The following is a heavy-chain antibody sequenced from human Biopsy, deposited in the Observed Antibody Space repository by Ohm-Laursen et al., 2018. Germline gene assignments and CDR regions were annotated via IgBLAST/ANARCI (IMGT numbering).Heavy chain of an antibody. CDR3: GNEIYGRDY. D-gene: IGHD4-17*01. V-gene: IGHV4-34*08. CDR2: IDRSGNT. CDR1: GATSSDYY. J-gene: IGHJ4*02. Sequence: GILSLTCVVYGATSSDYYWSWIRQPPGKGLEWLGQIDRSGNTNYNPSLKGRLTISANTSKNQFSLKLTSVTAADTAVYFCGNEIYGRDYWGQGALVTVSS.